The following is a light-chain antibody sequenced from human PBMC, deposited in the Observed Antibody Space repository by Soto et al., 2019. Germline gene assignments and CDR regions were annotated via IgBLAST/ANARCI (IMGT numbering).Light chain of an antibody. Sequence: EIVMTQSPATLSVSPGERDSLSCRASQSVNSNLAWYQQKPGQAPRLLIYGASTRATGIPARFSGSGSGTEFTLTLTSLQSEDFAVSYCQQYDNWPLTFGGGNKVEIK. CDR3: QQYDNWPLT. CDR2: GAS. CDR1: QSVNSN. V-gene: IGKV3-15*01. J-gene: IGKJ4*01.